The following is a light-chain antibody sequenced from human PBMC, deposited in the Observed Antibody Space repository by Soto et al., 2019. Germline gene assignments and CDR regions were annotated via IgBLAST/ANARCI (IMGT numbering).Light chain of an antibody. CDR3: SSYTSSATLV. CDR1: SSDVGGYKY. CDR2: EVS. V-gene: IGLV2-14*01. J-gene: IGLJ2*01. Sequence: QSALTQPASVSRSPGQSITISCTGTSSDVGGYKYVSWYQQHPGKAPKLIIHEVSSRPSGVSSRFSGSKSGNTASLTISGLQAEDEADYYCSSYTSSATLVFGVGTKLTVL.